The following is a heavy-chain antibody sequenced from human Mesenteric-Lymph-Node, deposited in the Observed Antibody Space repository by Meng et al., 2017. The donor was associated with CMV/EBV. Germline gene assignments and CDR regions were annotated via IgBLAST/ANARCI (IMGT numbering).Heavy chain of an antibody. CDR3: SRALGIGPHYFDY. J-gene: IGHJ4*02. CDR1: GFTFSDYG. V-gene: IGHV3-23*01. CDR2: ISRSGGSI. Sequence: GGSLRLSCAVSGFTFSDYGMNWVRQAPGKGLEWVSGISRSGGSIYYAGFVKGRFTMSRDNSKNTLFLLMNNLSAEDTAVYYCSRALGIGPHYFDYWGQGSLVTVSS. D-gene: IGHD2-21*01.